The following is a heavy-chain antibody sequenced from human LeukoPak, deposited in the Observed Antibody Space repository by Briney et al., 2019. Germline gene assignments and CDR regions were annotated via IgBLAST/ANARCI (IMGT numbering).Heavy chain of an antibody. CDR2: MNPNSGNT. J-gene: IGHJ3*02. V-gene: IGHV1-8*03. D-gene: IGHD3-3*01. CDR3: ARGGDFWSGYRGYAFDI. Sequence: ASVKVSCKASGYTFTSYDINWVRQATGQGLEWMRWMNPNSGNTGYAQKFQGRVTITRNTSISTAYMELSSLRSEDTAVYYCARGGDFWSGYRGYAFDIWGQGTMVTVSS. CDR1: GYTFTSYD.